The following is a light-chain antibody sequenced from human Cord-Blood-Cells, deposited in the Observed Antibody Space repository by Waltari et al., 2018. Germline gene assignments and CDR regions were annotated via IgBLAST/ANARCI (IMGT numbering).Light chain of an antibody. V-gene: IGKV3-20*01. CDR1: QSVSSSY. CDR3: QQYGSSPRT. Sequence: EIVLTQSPGTLSLSLGERATLSCRASQSVSSSYLAWYQQKPGQAPRLLIYGASSRATGIPDRFSCSGSGTDFTLTISRLEPEDFAVYYCQQYGSSPRTFGQGTKVEIK. CDR2: GAS. J-gene: IGKJ1*01.